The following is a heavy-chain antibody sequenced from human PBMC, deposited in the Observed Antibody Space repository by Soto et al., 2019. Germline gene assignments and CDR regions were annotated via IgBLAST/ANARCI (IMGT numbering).Heavy chain of an antibody. CDR1: GGSFSGYY. CDR2: INHSGST. V-gene: IGHV4-34*01. J-gene: IGHJ6*03. Sequence: PSETLSLTCAVYGGSFSGYYWSWIRQPPGKGLEWIGEINHSGSTNYNPSLKSRVTISVDTSKNQFSLKLSSVTAADTAVYYCARGRPRITIFGVVIIPDYYYYMDVWGKGTTVTVSS. CDR3: ARGRPRITIFGVVIIPDYYYYMDV. D-gene: IGHD3-3*01.